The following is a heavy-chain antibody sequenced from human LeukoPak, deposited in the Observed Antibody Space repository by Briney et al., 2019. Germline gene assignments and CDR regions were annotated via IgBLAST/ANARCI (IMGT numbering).Heavy chain of an antibody. CDR2: IYYSGST. CDR3: ARTPPYCSGGSCYPVIYYYGMDV. J-gene: IGHJ6*04. Sequence: SETLSLTCTLSGGSLSSYYWSWIRQPPGKGLEWIGYIYYSGSTNYNPSLKSRVTISVDTSKHQFSLKLSSVTAADTAVYYCARTPPYCSGGSCYPVIYYYGMDVWGKGTTVTVSS. V-gene: IGHV4-59*01. CDR1: GGSLSSYY. D-gene: IGHD2-15*01.